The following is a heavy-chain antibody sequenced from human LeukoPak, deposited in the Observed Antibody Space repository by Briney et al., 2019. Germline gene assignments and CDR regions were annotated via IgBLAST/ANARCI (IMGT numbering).Heavy chain of an antibody. CDR2: GSESGGT. V-gene: IGHV4-34*01. CDR1: GGSLNGHY. D-gene: IGHD3-3*01. Sequence: SETLSPTCTVYGGSLNGHYWSWIRQPPGKGLEWIGEGSESGGTKFNPSLESRVTISADTSKNQFSLKLNSLTAADTAVYYCAKNGQSGFSFDPWGQGTLVTVSS. J-gene: IGHJ5*02. CDR3: AKNGQSGFSFDP.